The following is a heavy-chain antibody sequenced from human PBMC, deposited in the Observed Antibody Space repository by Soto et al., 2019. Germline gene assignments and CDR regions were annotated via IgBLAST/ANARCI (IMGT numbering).Heavy chain of an antibody. CDR2: INAGNGNT. D-gene: IGHD1-26*01. CDR3: ARVQVGATTYGFDY. V-gene: IGHV1-3*01. Sequence: ASVKVSCKVSGYTFTSYAMHWVRQAPGQRLEWMGWINAGNGNTKYSQKFQGRVTITRDTSASTAYMELSSLRSEDTAVYYCARVQVGATTYGFDYWGQGTLVTVSS. CDR1: GYTFTSYA. J-gene: IGHJ4*02.